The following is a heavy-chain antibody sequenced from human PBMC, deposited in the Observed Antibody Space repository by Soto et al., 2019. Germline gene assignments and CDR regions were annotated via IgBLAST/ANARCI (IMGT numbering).Heavy chain of an antibody. Sequence: ASVQVSCKASGYTFTSYAMHWVRQAPGQRLEWMGWINAGNGNTKYSQKFQGRVTITRDTSASTAYMELSSLRSEDTAVYYCARVPYCSGGSCYSGHFDYWGQGTLVTLSS. CDR1: GYTFTSYA. V-gene: IGHV1-3*01. CDR3: ARVPYCSGGSCYSGHFDY. CDR2: INAGNGNT. D-gene: IGHD2-15*01. J-gene: IGHJ4*02.